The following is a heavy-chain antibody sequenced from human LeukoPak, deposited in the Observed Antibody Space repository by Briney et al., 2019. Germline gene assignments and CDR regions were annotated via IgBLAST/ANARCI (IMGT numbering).Heavy chain of an antibody. D-gene: IGHD1-26*01. Sequence: GGSLRLSCAASGFTFSTYWMMWVRQAPGKGLEWVSYISSSGSTIYYADSVKGRFTISRDNAKNSLYLQMNSLRAEDAAVYYCARDRYSGSYPLDYWGQGTLVTVSS. CDR3: ARDRYSGSYPLDY. CDR2: ISSSGSTI. CDR1: GFTFSTYW. V-gene: IGHV3-48*04. J-gene: IGHJ4*02.